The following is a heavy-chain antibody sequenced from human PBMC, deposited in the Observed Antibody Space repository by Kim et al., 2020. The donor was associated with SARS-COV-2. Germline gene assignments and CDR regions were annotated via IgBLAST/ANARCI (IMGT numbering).Heavy chain of an antibody. CDR2: IKSKSHGGTT. Sequence: GGSLRLSCAGSGFTFSDAWMTWVRQVPGKGLEWVARIKSKSHGGTTEYATPVNGRFNISRDDSKKTLYLEMNSLRTDDTAVYYCTTTFSSSWYSWYFDLWGRGTLVTVSS. D-gene: IGHD6-13*01. V-gene: IGHV3-15*01. CDR1: GFTFSDAW. CDR3: TTTFSSSWYSWYFDL. J-gene: IGHJ2*01.